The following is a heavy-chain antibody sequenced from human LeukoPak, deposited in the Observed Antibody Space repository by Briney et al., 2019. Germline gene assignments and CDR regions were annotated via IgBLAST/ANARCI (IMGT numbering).Heavy chain of an antibody. CDR1: GGTFSSYA. CDR3: ARGLRALEMATMAVFDY. J-gene: IGHJ4*02. Sequence: GSSVKVSCKASGGTFSSYAISWVRQAPGQGLEWMGRIIPILGIANYAQKFQGRVTITADKSTSTAYMELSSLRSEDTAVYYCARGLRALEMATMAVFDYWGQGTLVTVSS. D-gene: IGHD5-12*01. CDR2: IIPILGIA. V-gene: IGHV1-69*04.